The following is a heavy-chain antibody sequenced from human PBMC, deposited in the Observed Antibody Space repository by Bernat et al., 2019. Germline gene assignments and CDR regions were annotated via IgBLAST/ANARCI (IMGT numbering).Heavy chain of an antibody. V-gene: IGHV3-33*01. Sequence: QVQLVESGGGVVQPGRSLRLSCAASGFTFSSYGMHWVRQTPGKGLEWVAVIWYDGSNKYYADSVKGRFTISRDNSKNTLYLEMNSLRAEDTAVYYCARDSSVYDILTGYPYDAFDIWGQGTMVPVSS. CDR2: IWYDGSNK. D-gene: IGHD3-9*01. J-gene: IGHJ3*02. CDR1: GFTFSSYG. CDR3: ARDSSVYDILTGYPYDAFDI.